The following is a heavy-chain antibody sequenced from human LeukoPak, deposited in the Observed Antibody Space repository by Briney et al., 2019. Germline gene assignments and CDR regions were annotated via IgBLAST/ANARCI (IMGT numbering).Heavy chain of an antibody. V-gene: IGHV3-30*18. CDR3: AKLGPTAAAGDY. CDR2: ISYDGSNK. D-gene: IGHD6-13*01. J-gene: IGHJ4*02. Sequence: GGSLRLSCAASGFTFSSYGMHWVRQAPGKGLEWVAVISYDGSNKYYADSVKGRFTISRDNSKNTLYLQMNGLRAEDTAVYYCAKLGPTAAAGDYWGQGTLVTVSS. CDR1: GFTFSSYG.